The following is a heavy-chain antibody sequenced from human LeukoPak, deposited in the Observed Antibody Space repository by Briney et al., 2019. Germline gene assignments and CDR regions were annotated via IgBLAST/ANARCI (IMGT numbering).Heavy chain of an antibody. V-gene: IGHV3-21*01. Sequence: GGSLRLSCAASGFTFSSYSMNWVRQAPGKGLEWVSSISSSSSYIYYADSVKGRFTISRDNAKNSLYLQMNSLRAEDTAVYYCAGMKVATLYYFDYWGQGTLVTVSS. CDR2: ISSSSSYI. CDR1: GFTFSSYS. D-gene: IGHD5-12*01. J-gene: IGHJ4*02. CDR3: AGMKVATLYYFDY.